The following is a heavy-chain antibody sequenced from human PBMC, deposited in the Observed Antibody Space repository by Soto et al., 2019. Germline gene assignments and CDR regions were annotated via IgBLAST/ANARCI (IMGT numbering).Heavy chain of an antibody. CDR1: GGTFSSYA. V-gene: IGHV1-69*13. J-gene: IGHJ4*02. D-gene: IGHD5-18*01. CDR3: AVPHGYSYGKPFDY. CDR2: IIPIFGTA. Sequence: GASVKVSCKASGGTFSSYAISWVRQAPGQGLEWMGGIIPIFGTANYAQKFQGRVTITADESTSTAYMELSSLRSEDTAVYYCAVPHGYSYGKPFDYWGQGTLVTVSS.